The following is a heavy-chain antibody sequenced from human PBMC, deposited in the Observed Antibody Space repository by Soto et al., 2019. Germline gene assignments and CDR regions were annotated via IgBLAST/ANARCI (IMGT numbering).Heavy chain of an antibody. CDR2: MNPNSGNT. V-gene: IGHV1-8*01. D-gene: IGHD3-3*01. CDR1: GYTFTSYD. CDR3: AREGITIFGVVIIYYGMDV. J-gene: IGHJ6*02. Sequence: SVKVSCKASGYTFTSYDINWVRQATGQGLEWMGWMNPNSGNTGYAQKFQGRVTMTRNTSISTAYMELSSLRSEDTAVYYCAREGITIFGVVIIYYGMDVWGQGTTVTVSS.